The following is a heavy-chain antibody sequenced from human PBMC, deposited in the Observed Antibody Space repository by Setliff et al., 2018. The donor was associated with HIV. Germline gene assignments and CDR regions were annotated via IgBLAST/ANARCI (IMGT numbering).Heavy chain of an antibody. Sequence: SETLSLTCTVYGASISNSNSYWGWIRQPPGRGLDWIGNIYHSGYTFYNPFLRSRVSISVDTSKNQISLRLDSVTAADTAVYYCARVVVGASDYGDSRLGWFDPWGQGTLVTVSS. J-gene: IGHJ5*02. D-gene: IGHD4-17*01. CDR3: ARVVVGASDYGDSRLGWFDP. V-gene: IGHV4-39*07. CDR2: IYHSGYT. CDR1: GASISNSNSY.